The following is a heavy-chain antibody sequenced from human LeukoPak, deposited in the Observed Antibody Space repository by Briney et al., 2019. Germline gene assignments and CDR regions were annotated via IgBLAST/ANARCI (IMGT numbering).Heavy chain of an antibody. CDR1: GYTFTGYY. V-gene: IGHV1-2*02. Sequence: GASVKVSCKAAGYTFTGYYCHWVRQPRGQGLEWMGWIYPNSGGTGYAQNFQGRVTMTWDTSITTAYMELNRLTSDDTAVYYCAREFPRTSGFDYWGQGSLVTVSS. D-gene: IGHD1-26*01. J-gene: IGHJ4*02. CDR2: IYPNSGGT. CDR3: AREFPRTSGFDY.